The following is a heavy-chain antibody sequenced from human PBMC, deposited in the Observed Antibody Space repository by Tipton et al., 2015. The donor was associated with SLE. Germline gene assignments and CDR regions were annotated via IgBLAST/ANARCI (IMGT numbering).Heavy chain of an antibody. CDR2: IYSSGGT. CDR3: ARGDLVVVPAALDV. V-gene: IGHV4-59*01. Sequence: TLSLTCSVSGGSINNYYWNWIRQTQGKGLEWIGYIYSSGGTYYNPSLKSRVTISVDTSKKQFSLKVSSVTAANTAVYYCARGDLVVVPAALDVWGQGTTVTVSS. CDR1: GGSINNYY. D-gene: IGHD2-2*01. J-gene: IGHJ6*02.